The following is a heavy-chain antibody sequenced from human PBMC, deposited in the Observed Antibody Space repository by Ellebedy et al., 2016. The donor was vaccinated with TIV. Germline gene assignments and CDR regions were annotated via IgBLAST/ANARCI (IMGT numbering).Heavy chain of an antibody. CDR3: ARRYYDSSGYSH. CDR1: GGSISSSSYY. Sequence: GSLRLSXTVSGGSISSSSYYWGWIRQPPGKGLEWIGSIYYSGSTYYNPSLKSRVTISVDTSKNQFSLKLSSVTAADTAVYYCARRYYDSSGYSHWGQGTLVTVSS. D-gene: IGHD3-22*01. V-gene: IGHV4-39*07. J-gene: IGHJ4*02. CDR2: IYYSGST.